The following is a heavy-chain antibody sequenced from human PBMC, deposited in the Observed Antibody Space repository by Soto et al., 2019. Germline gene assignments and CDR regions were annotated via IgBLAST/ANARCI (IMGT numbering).Heavy chain of an antibody. CDR2: ISAYNGNT. D-gene: IGHD6-6*01. J-gene: IGHJ4*02. CDR1: GYTFTSYG. CDR3: ARVPPNIAARPYFDY. V-gene: IGHV1-18*01. Sequence: GASVKVSCKASGYTFTSYGFTWVRQAPGQGLEWMGWISAYNGNTNYAQRLQGRVTMTTDTFTSTVYMELRSLRSDDTAVYYCARVPPNIAARPYFDYWGQGTLVTVSS.